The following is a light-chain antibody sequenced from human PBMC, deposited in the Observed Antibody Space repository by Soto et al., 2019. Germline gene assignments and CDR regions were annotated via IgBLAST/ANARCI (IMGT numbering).Light chain of an antibody. V-gene: IGKV1-5*01. CDR3: QQYNNYFSWT. CDR1: QSISIW. J-gene: IGKJ1*01. Sequence: DIQMTQSPSTLSASVGDRVTITCRASQSISIWLAWYQQKPGKAPNILIYDASTLVSGVPSRFSGSGSGTEFTLTINSLQPDDFATYYCQQYNNYFSWTFGQGTKGEIK. CDR2: DAS.